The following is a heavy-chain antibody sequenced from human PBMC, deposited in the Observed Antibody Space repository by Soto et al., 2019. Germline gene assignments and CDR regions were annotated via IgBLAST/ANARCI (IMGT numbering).Heavy chain of an antibody. V-gene: IGHV2-70*01. CDR3: ARITIDCSGGSCYWDAFDI. CDR1: GFSLSTSGMC. Sequence: SGPTLVNPTQTLTLTCTFSGFSLSTSGMCVSWIRQPPGKALEWLALIDWDDDKYYSTSLKTRLTISKDTSKNQVVLTMTNMDPVDTATYYCARITIDCSGGSCYWDAFDIWGQGTMVTVSS. D-gene: IGHD2-15*01. J-gene: IGHJ3*02. CDR2: IDWDDDK.